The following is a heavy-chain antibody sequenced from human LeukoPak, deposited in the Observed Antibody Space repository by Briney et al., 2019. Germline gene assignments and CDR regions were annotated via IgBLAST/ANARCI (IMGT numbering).Heavy chain of an antibody. J-gene: IGHJ4*02. Sequence: ASVKVSCKASGYTFTCYYMHWVRQAPGQGLEWMGWINPNSGGTNYAQKFQGRVTMTRDTSISTAYMELSRLRSDDTAVYYCARDRRDYYDSSGYIFPPTAPDYWGQGTLVTVSS. CDR2: INPNSGGT. V-gene: IGHV1-2*02. CDR3: ARDRRDYYDSSGYIFPPTAPDY. CDR1: GYTFTCYY. D-gene: IGHD3-22*01.